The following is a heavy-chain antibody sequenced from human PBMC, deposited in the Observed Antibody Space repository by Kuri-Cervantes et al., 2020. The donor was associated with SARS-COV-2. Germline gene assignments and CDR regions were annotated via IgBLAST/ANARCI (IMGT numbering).Heavy chain of an antibody. CDR1: GASISSSTYY. J-gene: IGHJ3*02. CDR3: ARRLEYANAFDI. V-gene: IGHV4-39*01. D-gene: IGHD2-2*01. Sequence: SETLSLTCTVSGASISSSTYYWGWIRQSPGKGLEWLGSIYESGDTYYSSSLKSRLRLSVDTSKNQFSLKLTSVTAADTAVYYCARRLEYANAFDIWGQGTMVTVSS. CDR2: IYESGDT.